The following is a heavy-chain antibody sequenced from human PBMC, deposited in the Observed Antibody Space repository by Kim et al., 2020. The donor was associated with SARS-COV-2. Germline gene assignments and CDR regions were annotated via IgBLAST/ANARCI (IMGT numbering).Heavy chain of an antibody. D-gene: IGHD6-19*01. J-gene: IGHJ4*02. Sequence: HCNPTLKSRVTISVDTSMNQFSVKLSSVTAADTAVYYCARRRSGWYDVDFWSQGTLVTVSS. CDR3: ARRRSGWYDVDF. V-gene: IGHV4-39*01.